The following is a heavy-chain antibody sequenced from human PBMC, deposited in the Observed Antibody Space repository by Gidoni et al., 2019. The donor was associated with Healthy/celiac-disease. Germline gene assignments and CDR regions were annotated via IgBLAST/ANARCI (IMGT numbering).Heavy chain of an antibody. J-gene: IGHJ6*02. CDR3: ATRTVTYYYYGMDV. CDR2: IYSGGST. CDR1: GFTVSSNY. D-gene: IGHD4-17*01. Sequence: EVQLVETGGGLTQPGGSLRLSCAASGFTVSSNYMSWVRQAPGKGLEWVSVIYSGGSTYYADSVKGRFTISRDNSKNTLYLQMNSLRAEDTAVYYCATRTVTYYYYGMDVWGQGTTVTVSS. V-gene: IGHV3-53*02.